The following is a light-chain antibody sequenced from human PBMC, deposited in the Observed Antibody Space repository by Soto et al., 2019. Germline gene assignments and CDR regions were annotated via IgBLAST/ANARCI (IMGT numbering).Light chain of an antibody. CDR2: GAS. Sequence: DIQMTQSPSSLSASVVDIFTITCRASLTIGDSLSWFQQKAGKPPTLLIYGASALQSGVPARFSGSGSGTDFTLTISNMQREDFATYYCLQTYNLPRTFGQGNTGAIK. CDR1: LTIGDS. V-gene: IGKV1-39*01. J-gene: IGKJ1*01. CDR3: LQTYNLPRT.